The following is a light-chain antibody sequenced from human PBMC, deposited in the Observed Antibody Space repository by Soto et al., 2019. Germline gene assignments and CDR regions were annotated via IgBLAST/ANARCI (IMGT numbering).Light chain of an antibody. CDR3: SSYAASNNFYFV. Sequence: QSALTQPPSASGSPGQSVTISCTGTSSDVGGYNYVSWYQQYPCRAPKLMIYEVTKRPSGVRDRFSGSKSGNTASLTVSGLQAEDEADYYCSSYAASNNFYFVFGGGTKLTVL. V-gene: IGLV2-8*01. CDR1: SSDVGGYNY. CDR2: EVT. J-gene: IGLJ3*02.